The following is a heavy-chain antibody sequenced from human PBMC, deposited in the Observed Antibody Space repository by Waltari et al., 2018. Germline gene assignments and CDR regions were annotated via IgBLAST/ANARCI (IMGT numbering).Heavy chain of an antibody. V-gene: IGHV3-53*01. CDR3: ATDITMVRAMDV. D-gene: IGHD3-10*01. Sequence: EVQLVESGGGLIQPGGSLRLSCAASGFTVSRNYMSWVRQAPGKGLEWVSVIYSGGSTYDADFGNGRVTSARDNSKKTLYLQMNSLRAEDTAVYYCATDITMVRAMDVWGQGTTVTVSS. J-gene: IGHJ6*02. CDR1: GFTVSRNY. CDR2: IYSGGST.